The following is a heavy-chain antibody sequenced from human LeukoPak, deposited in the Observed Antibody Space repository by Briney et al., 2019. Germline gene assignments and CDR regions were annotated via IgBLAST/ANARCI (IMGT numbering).Heavy chain of an antibody. CDR1: GFTFSSYS. CDR3: ARVRNYYDSSGYYVDAFDI. J-gene: IGHJ3*02. V-gene: IGHV3-21*01. CDR2: ISSSSSYI. Sequence: GGSLRLSCAASGFTFSSYSMNWVRQAPGKGLEWVSSISSSSSYIYYADSVKGRFTISRDNAKNSLYLQMNSLRAEDTAVYYCARVRNYYDSSGYYVDAFDIWGQGTMVTVSS. D-gene: IGHD3-22*01.